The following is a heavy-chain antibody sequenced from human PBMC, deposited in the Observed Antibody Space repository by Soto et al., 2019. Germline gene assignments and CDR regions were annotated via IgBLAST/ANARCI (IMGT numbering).Heavy chain of an antibody. CDR1: GFTFSDFY. CDR2: ISPNSKYG. CDR3: AREKAVASTGWLDP. J-gene: IGHJ5*02. Sequence: LRLSCVASGFTFSDFYMTWIRQAPGKGLEWLSYISPNSKYGEYADSVKGRHTISRDNAKKSLYLQMNSLRAEDTAVYYCAREKAVASTGWLDPWGQGTRVTVSS. D-gene: IGHD6-19*01. V-gene: IGHV3-11*05.